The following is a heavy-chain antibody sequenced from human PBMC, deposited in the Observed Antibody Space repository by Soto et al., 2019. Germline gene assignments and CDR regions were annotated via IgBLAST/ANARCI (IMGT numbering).Heavy chain of an antibody. CDR2: ISGSGGST. D-gene: IGHD3-3*01. J-gene: IGHJ4*02. CDR1: GFTFSSYA. Sequence: GGSLRLSCAASGFTFSSYAMSWVRQAPGKGLEWVSAISGSGGSTYYADSVKGRFTISRDNSKNTLYLQMNSLRAEDTAVYYCARGDLLSSGYNINFDYWGQGTLVTVSS. V-gene: IGHV3-23*01. CDR3: ARGDLLSSGYNINFDY.